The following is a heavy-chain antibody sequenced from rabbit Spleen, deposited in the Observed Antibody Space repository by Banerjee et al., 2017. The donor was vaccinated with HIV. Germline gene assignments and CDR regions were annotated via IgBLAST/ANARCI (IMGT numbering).Heavy chain of an antibody. Sequence: QEQLEESGGRLVQPGASLTLTCTASGFSFSSSYDMCWVRQAPGKGLEWIGIIYPITETTYYANWVNGRFTISSNTNQNTVSLQMTSLTAADTATYFCARDTGTSFSTYGMDLWGQGTLVTVS. D-gene: IGHD8-1*01. CDR2: IYPITETT. V-gene: IGHV1S43*01. CDR3: ARDTGTSFSTYGMDL. J-gene: IGHJ3*01. CDR1: GFSFSSSYD.